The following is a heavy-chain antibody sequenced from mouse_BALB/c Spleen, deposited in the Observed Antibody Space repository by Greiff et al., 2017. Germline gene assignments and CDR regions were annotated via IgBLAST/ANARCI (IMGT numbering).Heavy chain of an antibody. Sequence: EVKLMESGPSLVKPSQTLSLTCSVTGDSITSGYWNWIRKFPGNKLESMGYISYSGSTYYNPSLKSRISITRDTSKNQYYLQLNAVTTEDTATYYCARYPYYYGNYFDYWGQGTTLTVSS. V-gene: IGHV3-8*02. CDR3: ARYPYYYGNYFDY. CDR1: GDSITSGY. D-gene: IGHD1-1*01. J-gene: IGHJ2*01. CDR2: ISYSGST.